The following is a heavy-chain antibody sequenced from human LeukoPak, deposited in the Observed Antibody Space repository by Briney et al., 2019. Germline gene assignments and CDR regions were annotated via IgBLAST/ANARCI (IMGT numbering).Heavy chain of an antibody. J-gene: IGHJ3*02. D-gene: IGHD6-6*01. CDR2: IRYDGSNK. CDR1: GFTFSSYG. CDR3: LIAARPGYAFDI. V-gene: IGHV3-30*02. Sequence: PGGSLRLSCAASGFTFSSYGMHWVRQAPGKGLEWVAFIRYDGSNKYYADSVKGRFTISRDNSKNTLYLQMNSLGAEDTAVYYCLIAARPGYAFDIWGQGTMVTVSS.